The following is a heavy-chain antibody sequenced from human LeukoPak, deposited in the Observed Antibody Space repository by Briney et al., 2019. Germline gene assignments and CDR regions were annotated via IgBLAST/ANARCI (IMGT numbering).Heavy chain of an antibody. Sequence: SETLSLTCAVYGGSFSGYYWSWIRQPPGKGLEWIGEINHSGSTNYNPSLKSRVTISVDTSKNQFSLKLSSVTAADTAVYYCARGHCGGDCYSDSLGIDIWGQGTMVTVSS. CDR2: INHSGST. V-gene: IGHV4-34*01. J-gene: IGHJ3*02. D-gene: IGHD2-21*02. CDR3: ARGHCGGDCYSDSLGIDI. CDR1: GGSFSGYY.